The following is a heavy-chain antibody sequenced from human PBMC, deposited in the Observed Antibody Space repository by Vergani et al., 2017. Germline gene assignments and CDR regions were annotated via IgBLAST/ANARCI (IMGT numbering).Heavy chain of an antibody. CDR1: GGSFSGYY. V-gene: IGHV4-34*01. D-gene: IGHD2-2*01. Sequence: QVQLQQWGAGLLKPSETLSLTCAVYGGSFSGYYWSWIRQPPGKGLEWIGEINHSGSTNYNPSLKSRIPISVDTANTQFSLKLSAVTAADTAVYYCARGRGYCSSTSCSRFDPWGQGTLVTVSS. J-gene: IGHJ5*02. CDR3: ARGRGYCSSTSCSRFDP. CDR2: INHSGST.